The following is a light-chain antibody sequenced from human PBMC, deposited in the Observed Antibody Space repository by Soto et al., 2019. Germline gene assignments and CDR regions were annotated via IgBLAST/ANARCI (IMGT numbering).Light chain of an antibody. CDR1: QSFRGL. V-gene: IGKV3-11*01. Sequence: IVLTQSPFTLPLSPGERATLSCRASQSFRGLLAWYQQKPGQAPRLLIYDAYNRATGIPPRFSGSGSGTDFTLTISSLEPEDSAVYYCQQRHMWPITFGQGTRLEIK. CDR2: DAY. CDR3: QQRHMWPIT. J-gene: IGKJ5*01.